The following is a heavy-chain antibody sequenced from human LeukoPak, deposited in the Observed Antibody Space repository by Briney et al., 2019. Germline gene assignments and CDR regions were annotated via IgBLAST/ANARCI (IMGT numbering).Heavy chain of an antibody. Sequence: SETLSLTCTVSGGSISSYYWSWIRQPPGKGLEWIGYIYYSGSTNYNPSLKSRVTISVDTSKNQFSLKLSSVTAADTAVYYCARDIEGAAKDWFDPWDQGTLVTVSS. CDR3: ARDIEGAAKDWFDP. CDR2: IYYSGST. CDR1: GGSISSYY. D-gene: IGHD5-18*01. J-gene: IGHJ5*02. V-gene: IGHV4-59*01.